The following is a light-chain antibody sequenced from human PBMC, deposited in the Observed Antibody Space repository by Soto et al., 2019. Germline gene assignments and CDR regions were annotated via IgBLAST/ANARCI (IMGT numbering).Light chain of an antibody. J-gene: IGKJ4*01. CDR3: QQYGHSPLT. V-gene: IGKV3-20*01. Sequence: EILLTQSPGTLFLSRGERSTLXXRASQTIKTRSLAWYQQKPGQAPRRXIYGTSSRPTNIPDRFSASGSGTDFTLTISRLEPDDFAVYYCQQYGHSPLTFGGGTKVDIK. CDR1: QTIKTRS. CDR2: GTS.